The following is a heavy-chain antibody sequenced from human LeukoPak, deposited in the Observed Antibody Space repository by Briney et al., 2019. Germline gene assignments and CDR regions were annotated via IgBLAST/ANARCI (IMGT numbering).Heavy chain of an antibody. D-gene: IGHD3-10*01. V-gene: IGHV3-66*01. CDR2: IYSGGST. J-gene: IGHJ5*01. Sequence: GGSLRLSCAASGFTFSSYAMSWVRQAPGKGLEWVSVIYSGGSTYYADSVKGRFTISRDNSKNTLYLQMNSLRVEDTGIYYCGRWGVNAGLDSWGQGTLVSVSA. CDR1: GFTFSSYA. CDR3: GRWGVNAGLDS.